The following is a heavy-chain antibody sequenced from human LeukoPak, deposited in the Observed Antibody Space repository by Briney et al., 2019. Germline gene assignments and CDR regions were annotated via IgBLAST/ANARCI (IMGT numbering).Heavy chain of an antibody. CDR1: GGSISSGGYY. J-gene: IGHJ2*01. Sequence: SETLSLTCTVSGGSISSGGYYWSWIRQHPGKGLEWIGYIYYSGSTCYNPSLKSRVTISVDTSKNQFSLKLSSVTAADTAVYYCARDAAQDWYFDLWGRGTLVTVSS. D-gene: IGHD6-25*01. V-gene: IGHV4-31*03. CDR3: ARDAAQDWYFDL. CDR2: IYYSGST.